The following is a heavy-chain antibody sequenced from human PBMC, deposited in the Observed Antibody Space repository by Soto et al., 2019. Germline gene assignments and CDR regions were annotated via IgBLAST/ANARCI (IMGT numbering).Heavy chain of an antibody. CDR2: ISSSDSII. Sequence: GGSLRLSCAASGFTFSDYYMSWIRQAPGKGLEWVSYISSSDSIIYYADSVKGRFTISRDNAKNSLYLQMNSLRAEDTAVYYCARDLGYYDSSGYFEYWGQGTLVTGSS. D-gene: IGHD3-22*01. V-gene: IGHV3-11*01. CDR1: GFTFSDYY. CDR3: ARDLGYYDSSGYFEY. J-gene: IGHJ4*02.